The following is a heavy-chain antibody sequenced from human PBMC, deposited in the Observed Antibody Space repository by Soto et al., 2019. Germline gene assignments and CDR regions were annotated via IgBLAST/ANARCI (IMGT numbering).Heavy chain of an antibody. V-gene: IGHV3-23*01. CDR3: ARDPPYDILTGYYYYFDF. Sequence: GGSLRLSCGASGFTFSSHAMSWVRQAPGKGLEWVSGISGSGGSTYYADSVKGRFTISRDNSKNTLYLQVNCLRAEDTAVYYCARDPPYDILTGYYYYFDFWGQGTLVTVSS. CDR2: ISGSGGST. D-gene: IGHD3-9*01. CDR1: GFTFSSHA. J-gene: IGHJ4*02.